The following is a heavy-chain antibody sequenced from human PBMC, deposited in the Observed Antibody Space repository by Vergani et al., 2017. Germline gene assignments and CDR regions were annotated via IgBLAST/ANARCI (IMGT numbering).Heavy chain of an antibody. CDR1: GGSIRSTFYY. D-gene: IGHD3-3*01. CDR2: IYYSGST. CDR3: ARHGGSGNYYHLFDS. J-gene: IGHJ4*02. V-gene: IGHV4-39*01. Sequence: QLQLQESDPGLVKPSETLSLTCTVSGGSIRSTFYYWGWIRQPPGKGLEWIGTIYYSGSTYYNPSLKSRVTISVDTSKNQFSLKLNSVTAADTAVYYCARHGGSGNYYHLFDSWGQGTLVIVSS.